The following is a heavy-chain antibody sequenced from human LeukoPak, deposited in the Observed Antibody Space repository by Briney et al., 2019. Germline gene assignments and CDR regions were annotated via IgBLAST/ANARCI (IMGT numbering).Heavy chain of an antibody. J-gene: IGHJ4*02. V-gene: IGHV4-38-2*02. D-gene: IGHD3-3*01. CDR3: ARPFGSHKFLSY. CDR2: IYHSGSA. Sequence: KPSETLFLTCTVSGYSISSGYYWGWIRQPPGKGLEWIGSIYHSGSAYYNPSLKSRVTISVDTSKNQFSLKLSSVTAADTAVYYCARPFGSHKFLSYWGQGILVTVAS. CDR1: GYSISSGYY.